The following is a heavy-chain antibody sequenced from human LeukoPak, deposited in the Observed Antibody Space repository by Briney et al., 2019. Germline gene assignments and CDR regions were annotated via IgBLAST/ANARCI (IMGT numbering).Heavy chain of an antibody. V-gene: IGHV1-2*02. Sequence: ASVKVSCKASGYTFTGYYMHWVRQAPGQGLEWMGWINPNSGGTNYAQKFQGRVTITRDTSASTAYMELSSLRSEDMAVYYCARGSDLGAPVNWGQGTLVTVSS. D-gene: IGHD6-19*01. CDR2: INPNSGGT. CDR3: ARGSDLGAPVN. CDR1: GYTFTGYY. J-gene: IGHJ4*02.